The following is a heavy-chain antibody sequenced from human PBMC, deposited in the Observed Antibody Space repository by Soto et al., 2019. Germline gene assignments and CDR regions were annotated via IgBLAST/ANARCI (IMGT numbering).Heavy chain of an antibody. CDR2: INAGNGNT. D-gene: IGHD6-13*01. V-gene: IGHV1-3*01. Sequence: GASVKVSCKASGYTFTSYAMHWVRQAPGQRLEWMGWINAGNGNTKYSQKFQGRVTITRDTSASTAYMELNGLRADDTAVYYCAKDRGSSLYHWFDPWGQGTLVTVSS. CDR3: AKDRGSSLYHWFDP. CDR1: GYTFTSYA. J-gene: IGHJ5*02.